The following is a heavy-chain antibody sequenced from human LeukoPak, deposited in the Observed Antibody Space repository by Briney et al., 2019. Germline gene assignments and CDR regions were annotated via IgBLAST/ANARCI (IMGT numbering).Heavy chain of an antibody. Sequence: PSETLSLTCTVSGGSISSYYWSWIRQPPGKGLEWIGYIYYSGSTNYNPSLKSRVTISVDTSKNQFSLKLSSVTAADTAVYYCATLTTVTGRVDYWGQGTLVTVSS. CDR1: GGSISSYY. V-gene: IGHV4-59*01. D-gene: IGHD4-17*01. CDR2: IYYSGST. CDR3: ATLTTVTGRVDY. J-gene: IGHJ4*02.